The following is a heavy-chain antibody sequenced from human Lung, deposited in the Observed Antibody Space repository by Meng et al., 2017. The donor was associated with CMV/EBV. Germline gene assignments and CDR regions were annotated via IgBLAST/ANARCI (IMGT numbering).Heavy chain of an antibody. CDR3: AKDKIFGGTRED. Sequence: ESXKISXSASGFTFSSYAMSWVRQAPGKGLEWVSAISGSGGSTYYADSVKGRFTISRDNSKNTLYLQMNSLRAEDTAVYYCAKDKIFGGTREDWGQGTLVNVYS. J-gene: IGHJ4*02. V-gene: IGHV3-23*01. CDR1: GFTFSSYA. D-gene: IGHD3-3*01. CDR2: ISGSGGST.